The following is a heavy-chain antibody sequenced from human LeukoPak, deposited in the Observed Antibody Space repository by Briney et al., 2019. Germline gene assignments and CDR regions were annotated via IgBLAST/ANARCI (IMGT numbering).Heavy chain of an antibody. CDR2: IDSGGRLT. J-gene: IGHJ4*02. Sequence: GGSLRLSCAASGFTFSNYWMSWVRQAPGKGLEWISHIDSGGRLTYYADSVRGRFSISRDNSKNTLYLQMNSLRAEDTAVYYCAKLVQSVWGQGTLVTVSS. CDR3: AKLVQSV. V-gene: IGHV3-NL1*01. CDR1: GFTFSNYW.